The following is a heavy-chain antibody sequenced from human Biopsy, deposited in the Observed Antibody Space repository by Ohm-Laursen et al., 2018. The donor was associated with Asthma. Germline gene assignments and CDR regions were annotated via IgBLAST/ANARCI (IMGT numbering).Heavy chain of an antibody. V-gene: IGHV1-18*01. CDR3: ARAVDYSHYYGIDV. D-gene: IGHD3-10*01. CDR2: ISVYNGNT. Sequence: ASVKVSCKTSGYTFNSAGITWVRQAPGQGLEWMGGISVYNGNTKVAQKLQDRVTMITDTSTSTAYMELRSLRSDDTAVYFCARAVDYSHYYGIDVWGQETTVTVS. CDR1: GYTFNSAG. J-gene: IGHJ6*02.